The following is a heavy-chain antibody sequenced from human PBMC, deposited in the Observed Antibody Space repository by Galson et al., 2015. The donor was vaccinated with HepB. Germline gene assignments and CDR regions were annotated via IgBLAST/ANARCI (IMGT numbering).Heavy chain of an antibody. CDR3: AKDQTYCEDIRCLDY. CDR1: GFTFNNYG. D-gene: IGHD2-8*02. CDR2: IPYDGISK. J-gene: IGHJ4*02. V-gene: IGHV3-30*18. Sequence: SLRLSCAASGFTFNNYGMHWVRQAPGKGLEWVAVIPYDGISKHYGGSVKGRFTISRDNSNNMLYLQMNSLRTEDTATYYCAKDQTYCEDIRCLDYWGQGTLVAVSS.